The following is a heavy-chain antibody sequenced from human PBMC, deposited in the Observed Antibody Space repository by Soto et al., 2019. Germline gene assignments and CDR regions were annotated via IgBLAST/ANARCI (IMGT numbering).Heavy chain of an antibody. V-gene: IGHV6-1*01. J-gene: IGHJ6*02. CDR2: TYYRSKWYN. Sequence: PSQTLSLTCAISGDSVSSNSAAWNWIRQSPSRGLEWLGRTYYRSKWYNDYAVSVKSRITINPDTSKNQFSLQLNSVTPEDTAVYYCAREFFSSCYSSRYYYYGMDVWGPGTTVNVSS. D-gene: IGHD6-13*01. CDR3: AREFFSSCYSSRYYYYGMDV. CDR1: GDSVSSNSAA.